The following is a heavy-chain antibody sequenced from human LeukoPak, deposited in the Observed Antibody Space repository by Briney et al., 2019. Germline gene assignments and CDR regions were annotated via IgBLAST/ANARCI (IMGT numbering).Heavy chain of an antibody. D-gene: IGHD3-22*01. CDR2: IYTSGST. Sequence: GSLRLSCAASGFIFSSYVMGWVRQAPGKGLEWIGRIYTSGSTNYNLSLKSRVTMSVDTSKNQFSLKLSSVTAADTAVYYCAREAVLGITMIVVPRGWFDPWGQGTLVTVSS. CDR1: GFIFSSYV. V-gene: IGHV4-4*07. J-gene: IGHJ5*02. CDR3: AREAVLGITMIVVPRGWFDP.